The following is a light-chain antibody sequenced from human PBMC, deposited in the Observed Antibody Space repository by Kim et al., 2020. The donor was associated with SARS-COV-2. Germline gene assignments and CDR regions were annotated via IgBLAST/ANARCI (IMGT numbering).Light chain of an antibody. CDR1: PSISSSY. J-gene: IGKJ1*01. CDR3: QQYGNSPRT. V-gene: IGKV3-20*01. Sequence: SAGEGDTVSCTASPSISSSYLAGYHQKPGQTPRLLIIGASSRAAGGPERCSGGGSGRDFTLTISRLEPEDFAVYYCQQYGNSPRTFGQGTKVDIK. CDR2: GAS.